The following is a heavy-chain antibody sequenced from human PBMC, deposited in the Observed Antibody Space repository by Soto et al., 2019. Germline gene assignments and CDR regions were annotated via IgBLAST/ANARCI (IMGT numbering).Heavy chain of an antibody. Sequence: PGGSLRLSCAASGFTFSRYYMNWVRQAPGKGLEWVSSISTTSTYTHYADSLKGRFTISRDNAKKLLYLQMDSLRAEETAVYYCARDDGMRSNNVKAFDLWGQGTKVTVSS. D-gene: IGHD1-1*01. V-gene: IGHV3-21*01. CDR1: GFTFSRYY. J-gene: IGHJ3*01. CDR2: ISTTSTYT. CDR3: ARDDGMRSNNVKAFDL.